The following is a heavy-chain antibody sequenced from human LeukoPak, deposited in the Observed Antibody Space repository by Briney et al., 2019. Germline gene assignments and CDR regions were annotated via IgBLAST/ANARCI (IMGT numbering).Heavy chain of an antibody. J-gene: IGHJ4*02. Sequence: GGSLRLSCAASGFTFSIYSMNWVRQAPGKGLEWVSYISSSSSSIYYADSVKGRFTISRDNAKNSLYLQMNSLRDEDTGVYYCALMTTPRDYWGQGILVTVSS. D-gene: IGHD4-11*01. CDR2: ISSSSSSI. V-gene: IGHV3-48*02. CDR1: GFTFSIYS. CDR3: ALMTTPRDY.